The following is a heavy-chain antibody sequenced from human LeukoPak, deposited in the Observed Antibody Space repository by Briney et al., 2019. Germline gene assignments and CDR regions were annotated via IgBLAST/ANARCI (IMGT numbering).Heavy chain of an antibody. CDR2: IKQDGSQD. CDR3: ARDLKGFNL. V-gene: IGHV3-7*04. J-gene: IGHJ5*02. CDR1: GFYFSAYL. Sequence: WGALRLSCEAPGFYFSAYLMRWVRQAPGKGLEWVANIKQDGSQDFYLDSVKGRFTISRDNGNNSLYLHMTRLRVEDTAVYYCARDLKGFNLWGQGALVTVSS.